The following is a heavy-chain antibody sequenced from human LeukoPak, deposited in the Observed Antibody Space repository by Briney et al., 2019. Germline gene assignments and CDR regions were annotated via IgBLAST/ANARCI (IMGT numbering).Heavy chain of an antibody. V-gene: IGHV3-20*04. CDR1: RFTFDDYG. Sequence: GGSLRLSCVVSRFTFDDYGMSWVRQAPGKGLEWVCHINWNGGNTASADSVKGRFTISRDNSKNTLYLQMNSLRAEDTAVYYCAKGRVRQLDPFDYWGQGTLVTVSS. CDR2: INWNGGNT. D-gene: IGHD6-6*01. J-gene: IGHJ4*02. CDR3: AKGRVRQLDPFDY.